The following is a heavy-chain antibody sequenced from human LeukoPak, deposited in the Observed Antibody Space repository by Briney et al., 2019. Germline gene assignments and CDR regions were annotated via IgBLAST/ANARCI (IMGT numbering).Heavy chain of an antibody. CDR3: ARQSADPEAYYDLWSGYSEPYSFDH. CDR2: MYNIGRT. Sequence: SETLSLTCTVSGGSISSSSYYWGWIRHPPGKRLEWIGSMYNIGRTYYNPSLKSRVTISVDTSKNQFSLKLSSVTAADTAVYYCARQSADPEAYYDLWSGYSEPYSFDHWGQGTLVTVSS. D-gene: IGHD3-3*01. J-gene: IGHJ4*02. V-gene: IGHV4-39*01. CDR1: GGSISSSSYY.